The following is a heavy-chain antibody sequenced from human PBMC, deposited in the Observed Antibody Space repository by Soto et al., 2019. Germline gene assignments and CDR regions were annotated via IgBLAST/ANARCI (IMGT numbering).Heavy chain of an antibody. V-gene: IGHV4-39*01. CDR1: GGSISSSSYY. Sequence: QLQLQESGPGLVKPSETLSLTCTVSGGSISSSSYYWGWIRQPPGKGLEWIGSIYYSGSTYYNPSLKSRVTISVDTSKNQFSLKLSSVTAADTAVYYCASPTGYSYGFDYWGQGTLVTVSS. D-gene: IGHD5-18*01. CDR2: IYYSGST. J-gene: IGHJ4*02. CDR3: ASPTGYSYGFDY.